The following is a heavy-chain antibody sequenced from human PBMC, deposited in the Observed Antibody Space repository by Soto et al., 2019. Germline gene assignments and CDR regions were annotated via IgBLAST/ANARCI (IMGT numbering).Heavy chain of an antibody. CDR3: ARRGSGYGVSYYYYMDV. Sequence: GGSLRLSCAASGFTVSSNYISWVRQAPGKGLEWVSVIYSGGSTYYADSVKGRFTISRHNSKNTLYLQMNSLRAEDTAVYYCARRGSGYGVSYYYYMDVWGKGTTVTVSS. CDR2: IYSGGST. CDR1: GFTVSSNY. V-gene: IGHV3-53*04. D-gene: IGHD5-12*01. J-gene: IGHJ6*03.